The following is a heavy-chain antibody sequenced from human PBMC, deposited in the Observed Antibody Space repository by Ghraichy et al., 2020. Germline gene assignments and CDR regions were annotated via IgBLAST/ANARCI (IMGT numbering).Heavy chain of an antibody. Sequence: SVKVSCKASGFTFSSSAVQWVRQARGQGLEWIGWIVVGSGNTNYAQKFQERVTITRDMSTTTAYMELSSLRSEDTAVYYCAADILQRWIQVWNYGMDVWGQGTTVSVSS. D-gene: IGHD5-18*01. J-gene: IGHJ6*02. V-gene: IGHV1-58*01. CDR1: GFTFSSSA. CDR3: AADILQRWIQVWNYGMDV. CDR2: IVVGSGNT.